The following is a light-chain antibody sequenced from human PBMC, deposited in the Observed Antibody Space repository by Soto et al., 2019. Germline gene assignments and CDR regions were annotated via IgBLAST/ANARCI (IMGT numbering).Light chain of an antibody. J-gene: IGLJ1*01. V-gene: IGLV2-23*01. CDR2: EGI. Sequence: QSVLTQPASVSGSPGQSITISCTGTSSDVGSYNLVSWYQHHPGKAPKLLIYEGIKRPSGISNRFSGSKSGNTASLTFSGLQAEDEADYYCCSYAGNSTYVFGTGTKLTVL. CDR1: SSDVGSYNL. CDR3: CSYAGNSTYV.